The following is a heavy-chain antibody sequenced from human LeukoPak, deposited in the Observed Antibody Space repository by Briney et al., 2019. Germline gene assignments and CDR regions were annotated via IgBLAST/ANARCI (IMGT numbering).Heavy chain of an antibody. J-gene: IGHJ4*02. CDR2: IKQDGSEK. Sequence: PGGSLRLSCTAPGFIFSTYWISWVRQAPGKGLEWVANIKQDGSEKYYVDSVKGRFTISRDDAKNSLYLQMNSLRAEDTAVYYCARPRDDSSLNRPLYWGQGALVTVSS. CDR3: ARPRDDSSLNRPLY. CDR1: GFIFSTYW. V-gene: IGHV3-7*01. D-gene: IGHD3-22*01.